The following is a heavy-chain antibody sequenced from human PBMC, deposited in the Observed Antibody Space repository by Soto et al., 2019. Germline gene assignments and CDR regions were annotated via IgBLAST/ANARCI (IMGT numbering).Heavy chain of an antibody. CDR3: ARDRSVAVAGPGWFDP. CDR1: GYTFTTYA. V-gene: IGHV1-3*01. D-gene: IGHD6-19*01. CDR2: INAGNGNT. J-gene: IGHJ5*02. Sequence: GASVKVSCKASGYTFTTYAMHWVRQAPGQRLEWMGWINAGNGNTKYSQKFQGRVTITRDTSASTAYMELSSLRSEDTAVYYCARDRSVAVAGPGWFDPRGQGTLVTVSS.